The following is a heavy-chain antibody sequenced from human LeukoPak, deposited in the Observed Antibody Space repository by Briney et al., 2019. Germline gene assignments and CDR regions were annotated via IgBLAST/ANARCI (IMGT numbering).Heavy chain of an antibody. CDR3: ARNRRLGGKNCSGGSCRTYYYYGMDV. CDR2: INHSGST. D-gene: IGHD2-15*01. Sequence: KPSETLSLTCAVYGGSFSGYYWSWIRQPPGKGLEWIGEINHSGSTNYNPSLKSRVTISVDTSKNQFSPKLSSVTAADTAVYYCARNRRLGGKNCSGGSCRTYYYYGMDVWGQGTTVTVSS. CDR1: GGSFSGYY. J-gene: IGHJ6*02. V-gene: IGHV4-34*01.